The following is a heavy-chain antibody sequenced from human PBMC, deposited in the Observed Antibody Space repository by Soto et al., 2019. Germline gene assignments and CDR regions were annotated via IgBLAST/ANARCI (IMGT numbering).Heavy chain of an antibody. J-gene: IGHJ6*03. CDR2: IYYSGST. V-gene: IGHV4-39*01. CDR1: GGSISSCSYY. CDR3: AVPYVDTAMGAQPYYMDV. D-gene: IGHD5-18*01. Sequence: QLQLQESGPGLVKPSETLSLTCTVSGGSISSCSYYWGWIRQPPGKGLEWIGSIYYSGSTYYNPSLKSRVTLSLDTSKNQFSLKLSSVTAADTAVYYCAVPYVDTAMGAQPYYMDVWGKGTTVTVSS.